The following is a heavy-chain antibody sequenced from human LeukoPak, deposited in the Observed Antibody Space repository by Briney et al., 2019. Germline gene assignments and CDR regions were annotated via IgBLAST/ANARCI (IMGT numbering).Heavy chain of an antibody. J-gene: IGHJ4*02. CDR1: GGTFSSYA. Sequence: GASVKVSCKASGGTFSSYAISWVRQAPGQGLEWMGGIIPIFGTANYAQKFQGRVTITTDESTSTAYLELSSLRSEDTAVYYCARGFTFGGLDYWGQGTLVTVSS. D-gene: IGHD3-16*01. CDR2: IIPIFGTA. CDR3: ARGFTFGGLDY. V-gene: IGHV1-69*05.